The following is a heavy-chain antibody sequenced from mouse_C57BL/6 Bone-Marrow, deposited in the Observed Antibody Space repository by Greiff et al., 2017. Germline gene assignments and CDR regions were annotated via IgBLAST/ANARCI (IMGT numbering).Heavy chain of an antibody. J-gene: IGHJ3*01. CDR1: GYTFTSYW. Sequence: VQLQQPGAELVKPGASVKLSCKASGYTFTSYWMHWVKQRPGQGLEWIGMIHPNSGSTNYNEKFKSKATLTVDKSSSTAFMQLSSLTSEDSAVYYCARYGSSYPWFAYWGQGTLVTVSA. D-gene: IGHD1-1*01. CDR2: IHPNSGST. V-gene: IGHV1-64*01. CDR3: ARYGSSYPWFAY.